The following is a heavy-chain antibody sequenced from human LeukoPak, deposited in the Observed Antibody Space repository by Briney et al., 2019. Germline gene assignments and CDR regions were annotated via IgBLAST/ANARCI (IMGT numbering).Heavy chain of an antibody. J-gene: IGHJ4*02. CDR3: ARDLRITMVRGVIIAYFDY. V-gene: IGHV4-59*12. CDR2: IYYTGST. D-gene: IGHD3-10*01. Sequence: SETLSHTCTVSGGSISNYYWNWIRQPPGKGLEWIGYIYYTGSTNYNPSLKSRDTISVDTSKNQFSLKLSSVTAADTAVYYCARDLRITMVRGVIIAYFDYWGQGTLVTVSS. CDR1: GGSISNYY.